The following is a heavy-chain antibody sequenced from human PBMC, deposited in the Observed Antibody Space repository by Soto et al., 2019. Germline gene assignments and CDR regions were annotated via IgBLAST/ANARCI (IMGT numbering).Heavy chain of an antibody. Sequence: EVQLVQSGAEVKKPGESLRISCKGSGYSFTSYWISWVRQMPGKGLEWMGRIDPSDSYTNYSPYFQGHVTISADKSIRPAYLQWSRLKASDTAMYYCARHGPGTNSYWGSEDYYYYGMDVWGQGTTVTVSS. CDR3: ARHGPGTNSYWGSEDYYYYGMDV. J-gene: IGHJ6*02. D-gene: IGHD7-27*01. V-gene: IGHV5-10-1*03. CDR2: IDPSDSYT. CDR1: GYSFTSYW.